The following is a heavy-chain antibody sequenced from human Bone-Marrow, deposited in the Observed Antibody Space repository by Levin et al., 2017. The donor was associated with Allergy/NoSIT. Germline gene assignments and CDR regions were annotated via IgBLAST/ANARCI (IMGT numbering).Heavy chain of an antibody. J-gene: IGHJ3*01. D-gene: IGHD2-15*01. CDR1: GFSISTIGVG. V-gene: IGHV2-5*01. Sequence: KVSGPTLVKPTETLTLTCTFSGFSISTIGVGVGWIRQPPGKTLEWLAVIYWNDDKRYSPSLESRFTLFKDTSKNQAVLIMTNMDPVDTATYYCAQQVLAAPVLGAIAAWGQGTMVTVSS. CDR3: AQQVLAAPVLGAIAA. CDR2: IYWNDDK.